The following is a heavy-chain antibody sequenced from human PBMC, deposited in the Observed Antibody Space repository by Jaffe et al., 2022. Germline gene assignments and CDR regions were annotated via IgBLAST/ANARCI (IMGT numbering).Heavy chain of an antibody. CDR1: GGSFSGYY. V-gene: IGHV4-34*01. J-gene: IGHJ3*02. D-gene: IGHD3-9*01. Sequence: QVQLQQWGAGLLKPSETLSLTCAVYGGSFSGYYWSWIRQPPGKGLEWIGEINHSGSTNYNPSLKSRVTISVDTSKNQFSLKLSSVTAADTAVYYCARGRSYDILTGYQARRRAFDIWGQGTMVTVSS. CDR3: ARGRSYDILTGYQARRRAFDI. CDR2: INHSGST.